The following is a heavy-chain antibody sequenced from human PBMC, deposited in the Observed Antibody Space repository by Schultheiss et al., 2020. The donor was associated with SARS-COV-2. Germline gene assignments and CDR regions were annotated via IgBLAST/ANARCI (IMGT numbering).Heavy chain of an antibody. CDR3: ARDGVAGTYNWFDP. J-gene: IGHJ5*02. V-gene: IGHV4-4*02. CDR2: IYHSGST. CDR1: GGSISSSNW. D-gene: IGHD6-19*01. Sequence: SETLSLTCAVSGGSISSSNWWSWVRQPPGKGLEWIGEIYHSGSTNYNPSLKSRVTISVDTSKNQFSLKLSSVTAADTAVYYCARDGVAGTYNWFDPWGQGTLVTVSS.